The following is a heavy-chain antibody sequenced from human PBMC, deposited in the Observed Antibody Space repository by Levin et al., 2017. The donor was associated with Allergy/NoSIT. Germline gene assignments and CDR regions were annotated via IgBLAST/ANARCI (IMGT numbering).Heavy chain of an antibody. CDR3: ARGGEAAAGTDFDY. V-gene: IGHV4-34*01. J-gene: IGHJ4*02. CDR2: INHSGST. D-gene: IGHD6-13*01. CDR1: GGSFSGYY. Sequence: PSETLSLTCAVYGGSFSGYYWSWIRQPPGKGLEWIGEINHSGSTNYNPSLKSRVTISVDTSKNQFSLKLSSVTAADTAVYYCARGGEAAAGTDFDYWGQGTLVTVSS.